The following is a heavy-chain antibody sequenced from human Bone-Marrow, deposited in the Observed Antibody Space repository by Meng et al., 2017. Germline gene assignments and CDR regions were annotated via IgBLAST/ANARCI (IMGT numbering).Heavy chain of an antibody. CDR1: GFTFSIRW. V-gene: IGHV3-7*01. CDR3: ARAGLQAQGGYYYGMDV. D-gene: IGHD3-16*01. J-gene: IGHJ6*02. Sequence: GESLKISCAASGFTFSIRWMTWVRQAPGKGLEWVANIKQDGSEKYYVDSVKGRFTISRDNAKNSLYLQMNSLRAEDTAVYYCARAGLQAQGGYYYGMDVWGQGTTVTVSS. CDR2: IKQDGSEK.